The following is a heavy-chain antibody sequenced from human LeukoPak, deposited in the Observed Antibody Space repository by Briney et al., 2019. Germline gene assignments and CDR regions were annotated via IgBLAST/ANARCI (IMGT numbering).Heavy chain of an antibody. Sequence: GGSLRLSCVASGFIFSSYGMHWVRQAPDKGLEWVAFIRYDGSRKYYADSVKGRFTISRDNSKNTLYLQMNSLRAEDTAMYYCAKVSLNMVNDAFDIWGQGTMVSVSS. J-gene: IGHJ3*02. D-gene: IGHD4/OR15-4a*01. CDR3: AKVSLNMVNDAFDI. CDR2: IRYDGSRK. V-gene: IGHV3-30*02. CDR1: GFIFSSYG.